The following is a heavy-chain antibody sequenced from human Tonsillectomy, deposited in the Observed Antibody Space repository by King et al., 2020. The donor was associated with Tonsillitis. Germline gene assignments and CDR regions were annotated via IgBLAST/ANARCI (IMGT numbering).Heavy chain of an antibody. D-gene: IGHD3-10*01. CDR3: VRGDRRDY. CDR2: ISGSSSLI. Sequence: VQLVESGGGLVKPGGSLRLSCVGSPFIFSRYTFTWVRQAPGKGLEYVSSISGSSSLIYYADSLKGRFTISRDNAKNSLYLRINSLRADDTGVYYCVRGDRRDYWGQGTLVTVSS. CDR1: PFIFSRYT. J-gene: IGHJ4*02. V-gene: IGHV3-21*06.